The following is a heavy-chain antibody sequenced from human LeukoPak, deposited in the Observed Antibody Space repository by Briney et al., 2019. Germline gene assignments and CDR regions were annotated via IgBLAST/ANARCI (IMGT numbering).Heavy chain of an antibody. CDR2: IYHSGST. D-gene: IGHD4-23*01. J-gene: IGHJ6*02. Sequence: SGTLSLTCAVSGGSISSSNWWNWVRQPPGKGLEWIGEIYHSGSTNYNPSLKTRVTISVDRSKNLFFLKLSSVTAADTAVYYCARGNGDYGGNSLYGMDVWGQGTLVTVSS. CDR3: ARGNGDYGGNSLYGMDV. CDR1: GGSISSSNW. V-gene: IGHV4-4*02.